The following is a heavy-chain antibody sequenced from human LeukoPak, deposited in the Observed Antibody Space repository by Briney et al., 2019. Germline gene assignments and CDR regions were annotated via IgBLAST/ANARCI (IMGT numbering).Heavy chain of an antibody. CDR1: GGSISSYY. Sequence: KSSETLSLTCAVSGGSISSYYWSWIRQPPGKGLEWIGYIYYSGTTNYNPSLKSRVTISVDTSKNQFSLKLSSVTAADTAVYYCAREGERRFDPWGQGTLVTVSS. J-gene: IGHJ5*02. CDR2: IYYSGTT. V-gene: IGHV4-59*12. CDR3: AREGERRFDP.